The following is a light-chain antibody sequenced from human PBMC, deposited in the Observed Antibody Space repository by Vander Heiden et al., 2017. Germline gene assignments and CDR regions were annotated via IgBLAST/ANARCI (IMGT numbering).Light chain of an antibody. CDR2: DVS. CDR1: SSDVGDYND. J-gene: IGLJ3*02. CDR3: SSYTTISTVV. Sequence: QSALTPPPSVSGSPGPSPTISCTGTSSDVGDYNDDCEYQYHPGKAPKVMIDDVSNRPSGVSNRFSGSKSGNTASLTSSGLQAEDEADYYCSSYTTISTVVFGGGTKVTVL. V-gene: IGLV2-14*03.